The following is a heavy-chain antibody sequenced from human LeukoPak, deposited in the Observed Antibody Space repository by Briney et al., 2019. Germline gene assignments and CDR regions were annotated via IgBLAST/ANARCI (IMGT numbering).Heavy chain of an antibody. CDR2: ISSSGSTI. Sequence: VWSLRLSCAASGFTFSICSMHWVRQASGSCLEWVSYISSSGSTIYYADSVKGRFTISRDNAKNSLYLQMNSLRAEDTAVYYCAELGITMIGGVWGKGTTVTISS. V-gene: IGHV3-48*04. CDR1: GFTFSICS. CDR3: AELGITMIGGV. D-gene: IGHD3-10*02. J-gene: IGHJ6*04.